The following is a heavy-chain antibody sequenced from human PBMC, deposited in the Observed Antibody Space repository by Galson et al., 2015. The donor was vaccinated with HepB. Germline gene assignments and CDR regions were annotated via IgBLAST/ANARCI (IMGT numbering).Heavy chain of an antibody. CDR2: IRSKAYGGTT. CDR3: TRVGYSGYRPYYFDY. CDR1: GFTFGDYA. Sequence: SLRLSCAASGFTFGDYAMSWFRQAPGKGLEWVGFIRSKAYGGTTEYAASVKGRFTISRDDSKSIAYLQMNSLKTEDTAVYYCTRVGYSGYRPYYFDYWGQGTLVTVSS. V-gene: IGHV3-49*03. J-gene: IGHJ4*02. D-gene: IGHD5-12*01.